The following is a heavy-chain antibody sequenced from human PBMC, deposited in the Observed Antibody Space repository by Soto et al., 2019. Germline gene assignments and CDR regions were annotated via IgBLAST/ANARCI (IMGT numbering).Heavy chain of an antibody. J-gene: IGHJ4*01. CDR3: ARDWYSSSSEYYFDY. CDR2: IIPIFGTA. V-gene: IGHV1-69*13. D-gene: IGHD6-6*01. Sequence: GASVKVSCKASGGTFSSYAISWVRQAPGQGLEWMGGIIPIFGTANYAQKFQGRVTITADESTSTAYMELSSLRSEDTAVYYCARDWYSSSSEYYFDYWGHGTLVTAPQ. CDR1: GGTFSSYA.